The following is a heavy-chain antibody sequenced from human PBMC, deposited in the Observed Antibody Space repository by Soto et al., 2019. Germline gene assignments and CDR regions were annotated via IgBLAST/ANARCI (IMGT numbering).Heavy chain of an antibody. CDR3: TRVGGYYGDYPNFDY. CDR2: IYYSGST. D-gene: IGHD4-17*01. CDR1: GGSIRSYY. V-gene: IGHV4-59*01. J-gene: IGHJ4*02. Sequence: ETLSLTCTVYGGSIRSYYLSCIRQPPGKGLEWIGNIYYSGSTNYNPSRKSRVTMSVDMSKNQVSLKLSSVTAADTAVYYCTRVGGYYGDYPNFDYWGQGALVNVSS.